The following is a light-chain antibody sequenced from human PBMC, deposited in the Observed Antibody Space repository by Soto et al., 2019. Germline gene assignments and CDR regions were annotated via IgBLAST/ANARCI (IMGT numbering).Light chain of an antibody. CDR3: QQYGSSSFT. J-gene: IGKJ3*01. CDR2: GAS. CDR1: QSVSSSY. Sequence: EIVLTQSPGTLSLSPGERATLSCRASQSVSSSYLAWYQQKPGQAPRLLIYGASSRATGIPDRFSGSWSGTHFHLTISSLEPEDFAVYYCQQYGSSSFTFGPGTKVDIK. V-gene: IGKV3-20*01.